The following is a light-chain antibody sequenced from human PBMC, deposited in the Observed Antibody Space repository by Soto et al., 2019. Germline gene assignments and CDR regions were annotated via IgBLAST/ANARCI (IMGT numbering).Light chain of an antibody. CDR2: DVT. CDR3: CSYEEKYFYV. Sequence: QSVLTHPRSVSGSPGRSVTVSCTGTSSDVGGHDYVSWYQHHPGKAPKLIIYDVTERPSGVPDRFSGSKSGNTASLTISGLQAEDEADYHCCSYEEKYFYVFGSGTKVTVL. CDR1: SSDVGGHDY. J-gene: IGLJ1*01. V-gene: IGLV2-11*01.